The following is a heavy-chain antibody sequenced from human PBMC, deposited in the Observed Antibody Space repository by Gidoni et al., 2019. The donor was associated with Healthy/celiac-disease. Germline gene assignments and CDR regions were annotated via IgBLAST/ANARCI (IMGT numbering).Heavy chain of an antibody. D-gene: IGHD6-6*01. Sequence: QVQLQESGPGLVKPSQTLSLTCTVSGGSISSGGYYWSWIRQHPGKGLEWIGYIYYSGSTYYNPSLKSRVTISVDTSKNQFSLKLSSVTAADTAVYYCARGGRQLARAYYYMDVWGKGTTVTVSS. J-gene: IGHJ6*03. CDR2: IYYSGST. CDR1: GGSISSGGYY. CDR3: ARGGRQLARAYYYMDV. V-gene: IGHV4-31*03.